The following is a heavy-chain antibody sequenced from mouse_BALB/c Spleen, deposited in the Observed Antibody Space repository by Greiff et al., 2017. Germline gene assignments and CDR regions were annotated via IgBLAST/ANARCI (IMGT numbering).Heavy chain of an antibody. CDR1: GYSFTSYW. D-gene: IGHD4-1*01. Sequence: QVQLQQSGPQLVRPGASVKISCKASGYSFTSYWMHWVTPRPGQGLDWIGMIDPSDSETRLNQKFKDKATLTVDKSSSTAYMQLSSPTAEDSAVYYCARWGTGTSYWGQGTTLTVSS. CDR2: IDPSDSET. V-gene: IGHV1S126*01. CDR3: ARWGTGTSY. J-gene: IGHJ2*01.